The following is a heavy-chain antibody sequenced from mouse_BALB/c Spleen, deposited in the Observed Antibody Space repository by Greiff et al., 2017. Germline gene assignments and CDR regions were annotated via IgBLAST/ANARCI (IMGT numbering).Heavy chain of an antibody. CDR1: GYTFTDYA. CDR3: ARGNRDYPLYAMDY. J-gene: IGHJ4*01. Sequence: QVQLQQSGAELVRPGVSVKISCKGSGYTFTDYAMHWVKQSHAQSLEWIGVISTYYGDASYNQKFKGKATMTVDKSSSTAYMELARLTSEDSAIYYCARGNRDYPLYAMDYWGQGTSVTVSS. CDR2: ISTYYGDA. D-gene: IGHD2-4*01. V-gene: IGHV1S137*01.